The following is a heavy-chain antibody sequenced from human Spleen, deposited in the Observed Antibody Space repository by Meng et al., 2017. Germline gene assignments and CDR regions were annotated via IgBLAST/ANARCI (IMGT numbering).Heavy chain of an antibody. Sequence: QVQLQQWGAGMLKPSETLSPTCAAYGGSFSGYYWTWIRQPPGKGLEWIGEINHRGSTVYNPSLKSRVTISIDTSKNQFFLKFTSVTAADTAVYYCASVELSTVTRLDYWGQGTLVTVSS. CDR1: GGSFSGYY. V-gene: IGHV4-34*01. D-gene: IGHD4-17*01. CDR2: INHRGST. J-gene: IGHJ4*02. CDR3: ASVELSTVTRLDY.